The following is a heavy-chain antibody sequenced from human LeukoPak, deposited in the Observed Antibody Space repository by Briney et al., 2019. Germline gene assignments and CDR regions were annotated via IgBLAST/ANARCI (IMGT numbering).Heavy chain of an antibody. CDR3: AKDPENNGYSDGSFDY. CDR2: VRNDGSHE. J-gene: IGHJ4*02. Sequence: GGCLRLSCATSGFSFSNFGMYWVRQAPGKGLEWVGFVRNDGSHETNRDSVKGRFTISRDNSESRLYLQMSSLRADDTAVYYCAKDPENNGYSDGSFDYWGQGTLVTVSS. D-gene: IGHD3-22*01. V-gene: IGHV3-30*02. CDR1: GFSFSNFG.